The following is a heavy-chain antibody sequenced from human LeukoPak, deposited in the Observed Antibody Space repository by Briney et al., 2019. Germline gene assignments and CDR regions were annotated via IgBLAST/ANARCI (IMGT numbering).Heavy chain of an antibody. J-gene: IGHJ4*02. Sequence: PSETLSLTCTVSGGSISSYYWSWIRQPPGKGLEWIGYIYYSGSTNYNPSLKSRVTISVDKSKNQFSLKLSSVTAADTAVYYCARETGYSSSWYRYFDYWGQGTLVTVSS. CDR3: ARETGYSSSWYRYFDY. V-gene: IGHV4-59*12. CDR2: IYYSGST. CDR1: GGSISSYY. D-gene: IGHD6-13*01.